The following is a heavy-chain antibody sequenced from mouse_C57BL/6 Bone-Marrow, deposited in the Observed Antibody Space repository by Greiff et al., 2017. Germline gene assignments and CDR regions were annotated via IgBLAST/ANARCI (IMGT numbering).Heavy chain of an antibody. CDR3: TRGGLRRRAWFAL. J-gene: IGHJ3*01. V-gene: IGHV1-5*01. D-gene: IGHD2-4*01. CDR1: GYTFTSYW. Sequence: DVKLVESGTVLARPGASVKMSCKTSGYTFTSYWMHWVKQRPGQGLEWIGAIYPGNSDTSYNQKFQGKAKLTAVPSASPAYLELSRLSAEDSAVYVCTRGGLRRRAWFALWGKGTLVTVYA. CDR2: IYPGNSDT.